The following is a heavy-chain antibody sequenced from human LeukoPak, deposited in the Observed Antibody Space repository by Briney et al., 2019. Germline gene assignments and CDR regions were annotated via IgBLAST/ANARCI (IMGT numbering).Heavy chain of an antibody. CDR3: ATFPFWSGLRGYFDY. J-gene: IGHJ4*02. CDR2: FDPEDGET. CDR1: GYTLTELS. V-gene: IGHV1-24*01. D-gene: IGHD3-3*01. Sequence: ASVKVSCTVSGYTLTELSMHWVRQAPGKGIEWMGGFDPEDGETIYAQKFQGRVTMTEDTSTDTAYMELSSLRSEDTAVYYCATFPFWSGLRGYFDYWGQGTLVTVSS.